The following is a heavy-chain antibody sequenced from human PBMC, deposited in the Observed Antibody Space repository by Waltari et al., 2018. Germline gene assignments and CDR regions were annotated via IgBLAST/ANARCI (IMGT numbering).Heavy chain of an antibody. D-gene: IGHD3-22*01. V-gene: IGHV4-39*07. CDR2: IYYSGST. Sequence: QLQLQESGPGLVKPSETLSLTCTVSGGSISSSSYYWGWIRQPPGKGLEWIGSIYYSGSTYYNPALKRRVTISVDTSKTQFSLKLSSVTAADTAVYYCARDPYYYDSSGYYYYYYGMDVWGQGTTVTVSS. J-gene: IGHJ6*02. CDR3: ARDPYYYDSSGYYYYYYGMDV. CDR1: GGSISSSSYY.